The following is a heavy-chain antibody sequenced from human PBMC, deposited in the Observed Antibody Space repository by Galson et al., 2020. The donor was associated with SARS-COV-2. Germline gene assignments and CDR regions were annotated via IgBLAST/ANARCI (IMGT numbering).Heavy chain of an antibody. CDR1: GYTFTGYY. CDR3: ARDRRFHGPVDYGMDV. D-gene: IGHD3-3*01. CDR2: INPNSGGT. J-gene: IGHJ6*02. V-gene: IGHV1-2*02. Sequence: ASVKVSCKASGYTFTGYYMHWVRQAPGQGLEWMGWINPNSGGTNYAQKFQGRVTMTRDTSISTAYMELSRLRSDDTAVYYCARDRRFHGPVDYGMDVWGQGTTVTVSS.